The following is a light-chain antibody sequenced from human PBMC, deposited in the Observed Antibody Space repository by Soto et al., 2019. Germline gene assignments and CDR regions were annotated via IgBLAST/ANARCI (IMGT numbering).Light chain of an antibody. J-gene: IGKJ5*01. V-gene: IGKV3-20*01. Sequence: EIVLTQSPGPLSLSPGGKAPLSCRASQTVSSNYLAWYQQKPGQAPRFLIYGVSSRAAGIPDRVSGSGSGTDFTLTISRLEPEDFAVYYCQQYGSAFGQGTRLEIK. CDR2: GVS. CDR1: QTVSSNY. CDR3: QQYGSA.